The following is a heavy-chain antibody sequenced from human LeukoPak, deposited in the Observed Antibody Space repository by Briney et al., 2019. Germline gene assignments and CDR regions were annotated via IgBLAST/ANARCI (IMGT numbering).Heavy chain of an antibody. CDR1: GFTFSSYS. D-gene: IGHD2-2*01. CDR3: AKEGWTVVVPAATGDPDY. J-gene: IGHJ4*02. V-gene: IGHV3-21*04. Sequence: PGGSLRLSCAASGFTFSSYSMNWVRQAPGKGLEWVSSISSSSYIYYADSVKGRFTISRDNAKNTLYLQMNSLRAEDTAVYYCAKEGWTVVVPAATGDPDYWGQGTLVTVSS. CDR2: ISSSSYI.